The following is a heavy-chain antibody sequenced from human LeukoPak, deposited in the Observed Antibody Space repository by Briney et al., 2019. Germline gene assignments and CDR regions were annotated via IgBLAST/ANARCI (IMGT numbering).Heavy chain of an antibody. J-gene: IGHJ4*02. CDR3: VRDKTDYDILTDAGYFDY. V-gene: IGHV4-61*02. CDR1: GGSISSGNYY. Sequence: SQTLSLTCTVSGGSISSGNYYWSWIRQPAGKGLEWIGRIYTSGSTNYNPSLKSRVTISVDTSKNQFSLKLSSVTAADTAVYYCVRDKTDYDILTDAGYFDYWGQGTLVTVSS. CDR2: IYTSGST. D-gene: IGHD3-9*01.